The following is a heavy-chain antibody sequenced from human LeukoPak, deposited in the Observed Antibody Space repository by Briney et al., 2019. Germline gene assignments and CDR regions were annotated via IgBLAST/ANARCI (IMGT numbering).Heavy chain of an antibody. V-gene: IGHV4-59*01. CDR2: IYYGGST. J-gene: IGHJ4*02. CDR1: GGSISSYY. D-gene: IGHD3-22*01. Sequence: SETLSLTCTVSGGSISSYYWSWLRQPPGKGLEWIGYIYYGGSTNYNPSLKSRVTISVDTSKNQFSLKLSSVTAAYTAVYYCSSMDSSGPYFWGQGTLVTVSS. CDR3: SSMDSSGPYF.